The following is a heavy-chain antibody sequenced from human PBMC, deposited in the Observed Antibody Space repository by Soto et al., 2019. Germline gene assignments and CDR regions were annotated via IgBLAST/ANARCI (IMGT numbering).Heavy chain of an antibody. D-gene: IGHD4-17*01. J-gene: IGHJ4*02. CDR1: GYSFTTYW. V-gene: IGHV5-51*01. CDR2: IYPGDSDT. Sequence: GESLKISCRGSGYSFTTYWIGWVRQMPWKGLEWMGIIYPGDSDTKYSPSFQGQVTISADKSISTAYLQWSSLKASDTAIYYCARRCTASTVTTFDYWGQGTLVTVSS. CDR3: ARRCTASTVTTFDY.